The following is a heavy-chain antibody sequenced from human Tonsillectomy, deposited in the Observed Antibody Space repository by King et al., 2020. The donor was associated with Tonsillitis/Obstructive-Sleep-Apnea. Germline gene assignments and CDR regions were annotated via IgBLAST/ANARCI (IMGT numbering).Heavy chain of an antibody. CDR1: GLTFSSYA. CDR2: ISGSGSST. CDR3: AKGTDSSSPAFDY. Sequence: VQLVESGGGLVQPGGSLRLSCAASGLTFSSYAMSWVRQAPGKGLEWVSVISGSGSSTYYADSVKGRFTFSRDNSKNTLYLQMNSLRAEDTAVYYCAKGTDSSSPAFDYWGQGTLVTVSS. V-gene: IGHV3-23*04. D-gene: IGHD6-6*01. J-gene: IGHJ4*02.